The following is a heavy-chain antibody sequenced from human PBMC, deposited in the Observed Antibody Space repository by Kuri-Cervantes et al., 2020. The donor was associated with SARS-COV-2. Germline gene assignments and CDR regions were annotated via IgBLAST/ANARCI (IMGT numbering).Heavy chain of an antibody. CDR3: VRAIRDPVEY. CDR2: ISGSGGST. Sequence: GESLKISCAASGFTFSSYAMSWVRQAPGKGLEWVSAISGSGGSTYYADSVKGRFTISRDNSENTVYLQMNSLTGEDTAVYYCVRAIRDPVEYWGRGTLVTVSS. J-gene: IGHJ4*02. V-gene: IGHV3-23*01. CDR1: GFTFSSYA.